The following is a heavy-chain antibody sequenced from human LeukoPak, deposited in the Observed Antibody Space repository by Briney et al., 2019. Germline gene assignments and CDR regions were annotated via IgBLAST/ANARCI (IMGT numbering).Heavy chain of an antibody. Sequence: GGSLRLSCEASGFIFGSYAMGWVRQAPGKGLEWVSGLSGLGYRTHYADSVRGRFIISRDNSKNSLFLQMNSLRAEDTAVYYCAELGITMTGGVWGKGTTVTISS. V-gene: IGHV3-23*01. CDR1: GFIFGSYA. J-gene: IGHJ6*04. CDR2: LSGLGYRT. CDR3: AELGITMTGGV. D-gene: IGHD3-10*02.